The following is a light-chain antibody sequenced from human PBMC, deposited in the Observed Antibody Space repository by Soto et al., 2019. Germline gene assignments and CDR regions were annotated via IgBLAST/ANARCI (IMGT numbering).Light chain of an antibody. CDR3: QQYGRLPWT. V-gene: IGKV3-20*01. Sequence: EIVLTQSPGTLSLSPGDRATLSCRASQSVSRSYLAWYQQKPGQAPGLLIYGASSRATGIPDRFSGSWSGTDFNLTIRRLEREEVAVYYCQQYGRLPWTLVQVPKVEVK. CDR2: GAS. J-gene: IGKJ1*01. CDR1: QSVSRSY.